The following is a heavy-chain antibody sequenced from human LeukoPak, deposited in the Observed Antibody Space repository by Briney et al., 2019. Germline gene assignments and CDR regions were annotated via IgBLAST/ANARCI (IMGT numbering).Heavy chain of an antibody. CDR1: GGSISSSSYY. Sequence: PSETLSLTCTVSGGSISSSSYYWGWIRQPPGKGLEWIGSIYYSGSTYYNPSLKGRVTISVDTSKNQFSLKLSSVTAADTAVYYCARQPASIAAAGTLDYWGQGTLVTVSS. CDR2: IYYSGST. V-gene: IGHV4-39*01. D-gene: IGHD6-13*01. J-gene: IGHJ4*02. CDR3: ARQPASIAAAGTLDY.